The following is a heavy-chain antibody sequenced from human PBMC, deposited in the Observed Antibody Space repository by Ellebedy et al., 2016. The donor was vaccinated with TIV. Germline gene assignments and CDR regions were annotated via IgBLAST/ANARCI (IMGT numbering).Heavy chain of an antibody. J-gene: IGHJ4*02. CDR3: AKGLFCSSTNCYARPLDY. V-gene: IGHV3-23*01. CDR1: GFTFSNYA. CDR2: ISGSGDDT. D-gene: IGHD2-2*01. Sequence: GESLKISXAASGFTFSNYAMTWVRQAPGKGLEWVSPISGSGDDTYYADSVKGRFTISRDNSKNTLYLQMNSLRAEDTAVYYCAKGLFCSSTNCYARPLDYWGQGTLVTVSS.